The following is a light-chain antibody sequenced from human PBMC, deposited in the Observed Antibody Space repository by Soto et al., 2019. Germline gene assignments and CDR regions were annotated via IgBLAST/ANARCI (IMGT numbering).Light chain of an antibody. CDR3: QTWGTGIQGV. J-gene: IGLJ3*02. V-gene: IGLV4-69*01. CDR1: SGHSSYA. Sequence: QSVLTQSPSASASLGASVKLTCTLSSGHSSYAIAWHQQQPEKGPRYLMKLNSDGSHSKGDGIPDRLSGSSSGAERYLTISSLQSEDEADYYCQTWGTGIQGVFGGGTKLTVL. CDR2: LNSDGSH.